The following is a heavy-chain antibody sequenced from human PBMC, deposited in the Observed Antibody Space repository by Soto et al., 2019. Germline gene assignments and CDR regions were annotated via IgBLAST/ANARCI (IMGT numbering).Heavy chain of an antibody. V-gene: IGHV1-69*01. J-gene: IGHJ4*02. CDR2: IIRIFHTP. CDR1: GGTFSSYA. CDR3: VHRRDGYNSAFFHY. Sequence: QVQLVQSGAEVKKPGSSVKVSCKASGGTFSSYAFSWVRQAPGQGLEWMGGIIRIFHTPTYAQKFQGRVTITADESTSTAYMELISLRSDDTSVYYCVHRRDGYNSAFFHYWGQGTLVTVSS. D-gene: IGHD5-12*01.